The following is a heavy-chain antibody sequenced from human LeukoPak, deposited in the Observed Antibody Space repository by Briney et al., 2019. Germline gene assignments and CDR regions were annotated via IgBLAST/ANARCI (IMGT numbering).Heavy chain of an antibody. CDR1: GGSISSYY. V-gene: IGHV4-4*09. Sequence: PSETLSLTCTDPGGSISSYYLSWIRQPPGKGLEWIGYIYTSGSTNNNPSLKRRATISVDTSKNQFSLKLSSVTAADTAVYYYARRRPSYYDFWSGWGYYYYMDVWGKGTTVTVSS. CDR3: ARRRPSYYDFWSGWGYYYYMDV. J-gene: IGHJ6*03. CDR2: IYTSGST. D-gene: IGHD3-3*01.